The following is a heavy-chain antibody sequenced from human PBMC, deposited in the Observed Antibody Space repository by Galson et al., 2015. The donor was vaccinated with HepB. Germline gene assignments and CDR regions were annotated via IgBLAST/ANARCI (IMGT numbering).Heavy chain of an antibody. CDR3: ARSTAMVTDYYYYGMDV. J-gene: IGHJ6*02. Sequence: SVKASCKASGYTFTGYYMHRVRQAPGQGLEWMGWINPNSGGTNYAQKFQGWVTMTRDTSISTAYMELSRLRSDDTAVYYCARSTAMVTDYYYYGMDVWAKGPRSPSP. D-gene: IGHD5-18*01. CDR2: INPNSGGT. CDR1: GYTFTGYY. V-gene: IGHV1-2*04.